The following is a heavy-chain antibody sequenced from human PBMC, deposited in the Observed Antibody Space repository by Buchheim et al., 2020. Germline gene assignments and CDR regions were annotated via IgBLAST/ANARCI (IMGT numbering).Heavy chain of an antibody. D-gene: IGHD3-3*01. CDR2: INSDGSST. CDR3: AREVGHYDFWSGYYPSTGNNPYYFDY. Sequence: EVQLVESGGGLVQPGGSLRLSCAASGFTFSSYWMHWVRQAPGKGLVWVSRINSDGSSTSYADSVKGRFTISRDNAKNTLYLQMNSLRAEDTAVYYCAREVGHYDFWSGYYPSTGNNPYYFDYWGQRTL. CDR1: GFTFSSYW. V-gene: IGHV3-74*01. J-gene: IGHJ4*02.